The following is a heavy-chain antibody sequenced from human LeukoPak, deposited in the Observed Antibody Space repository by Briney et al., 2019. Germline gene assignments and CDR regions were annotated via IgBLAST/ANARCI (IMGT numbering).Heavy chain of an antibody. CDR3: ARGKVVTMVRGVIITYFDY. Sequence: ASVKVSCKASGYTFTGYYMHWVRQAPGQGLEWMGIIIPSDGSTSYAQKFQGRVTMTRDTSTSTVYMELSSLRSEDTAVYYCARGKVVTMVRGVIITYFDYWGQGTLVTVSS. J-gene: IGHJ4*02. V-gene: IGHV1-46*01. CDR2: IIPSDGST. CDR1: GYTFTGYY. D-gene: IGHD3-10*01.